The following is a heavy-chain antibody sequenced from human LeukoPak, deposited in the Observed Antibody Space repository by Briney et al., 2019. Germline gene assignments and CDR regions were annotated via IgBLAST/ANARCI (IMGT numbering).Heavy chain of an antibody. J-gene: IGHJ3*02. Sequence: PGGSLRLSCAASGFTFSSYIMTWVRQAPGKGLEWVSSISSSSSYIYYADSVKGRFTISRDNAKNSLYLQMNSLRAEDTAVYYCASPYSHRAFDIWGQGTMVTVSS. CDR1: GFTFSSYI. V-gene: IGHV3-21*01. CDR2: ISSSSSYI. D-gene: IGHD2-21*01. CDR3: ASPYSHRAFDI.